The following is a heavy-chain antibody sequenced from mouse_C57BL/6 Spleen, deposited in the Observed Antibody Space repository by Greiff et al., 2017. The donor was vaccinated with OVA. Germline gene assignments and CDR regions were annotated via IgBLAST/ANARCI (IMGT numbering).Heavy chain of an antibody. J-gene: IGHJ1*03. V-gene: IGHV5-4*01. CDR1: GFTFSSYA. CDR2: ISDGGSYT. CDR3: ARDLGREYFDV. D-gene: IGHD4-1*01. Sequence: DVMLVESGGGLVKPGGSLKLSCAASGFTFSSYAMSWVRQTPEKRLEWVATISDGGSYTYYPDNVKGRFTISRDNAKNNLYLQMSHLKSEDTAMYYCARDLGREYFDVWGTGTTVTVSS.